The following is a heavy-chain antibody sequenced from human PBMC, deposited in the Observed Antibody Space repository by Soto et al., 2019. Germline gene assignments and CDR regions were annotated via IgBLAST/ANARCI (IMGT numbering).Heavy chain of an antibody. Sequence: SLRLSCAASGFTFENYAMHWVRQGPGKGLEWVAGISWKSGSIGYADSVRGRFTISRDNAKNSLYLQMNSLRPEDTALYYCAKDKVYSNYQYYFASWGQGTLVTVSS. J-gene: IGHJ4*02. CDR2: ISWKSGSI. CDR3: AKDKVYSNYQYYFAS. D-gene: IGHD4-4*01. CDR1: GFTFENYA. V-gene: IGHV3-9*01.